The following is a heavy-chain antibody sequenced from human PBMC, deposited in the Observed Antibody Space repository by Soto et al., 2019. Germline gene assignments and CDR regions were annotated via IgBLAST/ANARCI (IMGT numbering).Heavy chain of an antibody. CDR2: FYNGGTT. CDR3: ARDGSERPATY. J-gene: IGHJ4*02. V-gene: IGHV4-59*01. Sequence: QVQLQESGPGLVKPSETLSLTCTVSGGSISTYYWIWIRQPPGKGLEWVGVFYNGGTTNYSPSLKSRVTISVDTSKNQFSLKLNSVTAADTAVYYCARDGSERPATYWGQGILVTVSS. D-gene: IGHD3-10*01. CDR1: GGSISTYY.